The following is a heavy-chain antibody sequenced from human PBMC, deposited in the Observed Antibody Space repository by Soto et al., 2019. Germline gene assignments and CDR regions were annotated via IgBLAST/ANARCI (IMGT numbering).Heavy chain of an antibody. CDR2: ISAYNGNT. V-gene: IGHV1-18*01. D-gene: IGHD1-7*01. J-gene: IGHJ6*02. Sequence: QVQLVQSGAEVKKPGASVKVSCKASGYTFTSYGISWVRQAPGQGLEWMGWISAYNGNTNYAQKLQGRVTMTTDTSTSTGYMELTSLRSDDTAVYYCARVITGTTFYYYYGIDVWAQGTTVTFSS. CDR3: ARVITGTTFYYYYGIDV. CDR1: GYTFTSYG.